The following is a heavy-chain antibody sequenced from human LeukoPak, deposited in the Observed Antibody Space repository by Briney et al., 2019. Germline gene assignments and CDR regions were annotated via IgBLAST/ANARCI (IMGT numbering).Heavy chain of an antibody. CDR3: ARGPGVLRFLEWLSRYYYYYYGMDV. CDR1: GGSISSGGYY. J-gene: IGHJ6*02. D-gene: IGHD3-3*01. V-gene: IGHV4-39*07. Sequence: PSETLSLTCTVSGGSISSGGYYWSWIRQPPGKGLEWIGEINHSGSTNYNPSLKSRVTISVDTSKNQFSLKLSSVTAADTAVYYCARGPGVLRFLEWLSRYYYYYYGMDVWGQGTTVTVSS. CDR2: INHSGST.